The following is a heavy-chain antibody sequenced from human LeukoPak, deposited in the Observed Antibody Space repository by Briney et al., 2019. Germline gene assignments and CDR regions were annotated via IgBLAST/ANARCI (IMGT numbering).Heavy chain of an antibody. Sequence: SETLSLTCTVSGGSISSYYWSWIRQPPGKGLEWIGYIYYSGSTSYNPSLKSRVTISVDTSKNQFSLKLSSVTAADTAVYYCARALTRDGYKSDFDYWGQGTLVTVSS. CDR1: GGSISSYY. J-gene: IGHJ4*02. CDR2: IYYSGST. D-gene: IGHD5-24*01. V-gene: IGHV4-59*01. CDR3: ARALTRDGYKSDFDY.